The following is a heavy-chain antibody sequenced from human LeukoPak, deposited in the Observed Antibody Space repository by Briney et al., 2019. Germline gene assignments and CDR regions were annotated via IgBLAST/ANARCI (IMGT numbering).Heavy chain of an antibody. CDR2: ISSSSSYI. V-gene: IGHV3-21*04. CDR3: AKASAMIVVVSKHFDY. Sequence: GGSLRLSCAASGFTFSSYSMNWVRQAPGKGLEWVSSISSSSSYIYYTDSVKGRFTISRDNAKNSLYLQMNSLRAEDTAVYYCAKASAMIVVVSKHFDYWGQGTLVTVSS. CDR1: GFTFSSYS. D-gene: IGHD3-22*01. J-gene: IGHJ4*02.